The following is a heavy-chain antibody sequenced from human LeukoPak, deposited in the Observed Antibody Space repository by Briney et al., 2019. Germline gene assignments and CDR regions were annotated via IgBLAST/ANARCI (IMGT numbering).Heavy chain of an antibody. J-gene: IGHJ6*03. CDR2: IYTSGST. CDR3: ARHPGYYYYYMDV. Sequence: PSETLSLTCTVSGGSISNYDWSWIRQPAGKGLEWIGRIYTSGSTNYNPSLKSRVTMSEDTSKKQFSLKLSSVTAADTAVYYCARHPGYYYYYMDVWGKGTTVTISS. V-gene: IGHV4-4*07. CDR1: GGSISNYD.